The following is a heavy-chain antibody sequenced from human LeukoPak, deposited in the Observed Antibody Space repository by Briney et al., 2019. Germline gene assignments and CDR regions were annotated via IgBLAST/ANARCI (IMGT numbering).Heavy chain of an antibody. CDR2: ISSLSGTI. D-gene: IGHD4-11*01. V-gene: IGHV3-48*01. J-gene: IGHJ6*03. CDR1: GFTFSSYS. CDR3: ARGVPKTSYYYYMDV. Sequence: GGSLRLSCAASGFTFSSYSMNWVRQAPGEGLEWVSYISSLSGTIYYADSVKGRFTISRDNAKNSLYLQMNSLRAEDTAVYYCARGVPKTSYYYYMDVWGKGTTVTVSS.